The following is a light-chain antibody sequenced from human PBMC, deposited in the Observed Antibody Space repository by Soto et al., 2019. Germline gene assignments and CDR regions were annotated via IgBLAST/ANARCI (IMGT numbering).Light chain of an antibody. CDR2: DTS. CDR3: QQSFTPPIT. Sequence: DIPMTQSPSSLSAFVGDRITITCRASQSISSFLNWYQQKPGKAPKLLIYDTSTLQSGVPSRFSGSGSGTDFTLTISSLQPEDFATYYCQQSFTPPITFGQGTRLEIK. J-gene: IGKJ5*01. V-gene: IGKV1-39*01. CDR1: QSISSF.